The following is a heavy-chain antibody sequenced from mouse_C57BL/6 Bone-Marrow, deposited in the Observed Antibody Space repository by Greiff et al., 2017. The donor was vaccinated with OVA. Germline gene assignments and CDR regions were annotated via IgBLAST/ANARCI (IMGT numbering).Heavy chain of an antibody. CDR2: IDPSDSYT. D-gene: IGHD1-1*01. CDR3: ARRGYYYGSADVDYYAMDY. J-gene: IGHJ4*01. CDR1: GYTFTSYW. Sequence: QVQLQQPGAELVRPGTSVKLSCKASGYTFTSYWMHWVKQRPGQGLEWIGVIDPSDSYTNYNQKFKGKATLTVDTSSRTAYMQLSSLTSEDSAVYYCARRGYYYGSADVDYYAMDYWGQGTSVTVSS. V-gene: IGHV1-59*01.